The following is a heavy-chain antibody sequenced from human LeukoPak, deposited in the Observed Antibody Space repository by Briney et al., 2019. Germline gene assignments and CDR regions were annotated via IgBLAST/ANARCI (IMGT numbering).Heavy chain of an antibody. CDR1: GFSFTSYS. Sequence: PGGSLRLSCAASGFSFTSYSFNWVRQAPGKGLEWVGFIRSKAYGGTTEYAASVKGRFTISRDDSKSIAYLQMNSLKTEDTAVYYCTRGIAAAVFEYYFDYWGQGTLVTVSS. J-gene: IGHJ4*02. CDR2: IRSKAYGGTT. V-gene: IGHV3-49*04. CDR3: TRGIAAAVFEYYFDY. D-gene: IGHD6-13*01.